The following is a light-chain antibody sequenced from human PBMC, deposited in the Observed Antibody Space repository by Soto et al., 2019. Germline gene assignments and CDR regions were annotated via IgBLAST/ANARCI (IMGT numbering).Light chain of an antibody. Sequence: QSALTQPASVSGSPGQSITISCTGTSSDVGGYNYVSWYQQHPARAPKLMIYDVSDRPSGVSNRFSGSKSGNTASLTISGLQAEDEAHYYCSSYTSSSTLMVFGGGTQLTVL. V-gene: IGLV2-14*01. J-gene: IGLJ2*01. CDR2: DVS. CDR1: SSDVGGYNY. CDR3: SSYTSSSTLMV.